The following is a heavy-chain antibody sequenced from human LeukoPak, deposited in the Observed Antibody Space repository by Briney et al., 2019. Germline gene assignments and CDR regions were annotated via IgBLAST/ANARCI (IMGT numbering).Heavy chain of an antibody. Sequence: SSETLSLTCAVYGVSFSGYYWSWIRQPPGKGLEWIGEINHSGSTNYNPSLKSRVTISVDTSKNQFSLKLSSVTAADTAVYYCARGLGYYGSGSYSGGPNYWGQGTLVTVSS. CDR2: INHSGST. CDR1: GVSFSGYY. V-gene: IGHV4-34*01. D-gene: IGHD3-10*01. CDR3: ARGLGYYGSGSYSGGPNY. J-gene: IGHJ4*02.